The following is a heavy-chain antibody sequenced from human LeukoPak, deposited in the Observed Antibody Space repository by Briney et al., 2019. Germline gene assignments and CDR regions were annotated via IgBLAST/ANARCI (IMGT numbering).Heavy chain of an antibody. CDR1: GGSFSGYY. Sequence: TSETLSLTCAVYGGSFSGYYWSWICQPPGKGLEWIGEINHSGSTNYNPSLKSRVTISVDTSKNQFSLKLSSVTAADTAVYYCARGLVAKAVVAARRGWFDPWGQGTLVTVSS. CDR3: ARGLVAKAVVAARRGWFDP. V-gene: IGHV4-34*01. J-gene: IGHJ5*02. CDR2: INHSGST. D-gene: IGHD2-15*01.